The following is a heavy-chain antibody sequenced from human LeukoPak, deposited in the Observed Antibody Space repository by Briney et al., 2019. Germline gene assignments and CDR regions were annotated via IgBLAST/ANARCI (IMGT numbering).Heavy chain of an antibody. D-gene: IGHD6-6*01. CDR2: ISTYNGNR. Sequence: ASVKVSCKASGYTFTIYSINWVRQAPGQGIEWMGWISTYNGNRNYAQKLQGRVTMTTDTSTSTAYMELRSLRSDDTAMYYCAKDRWRDGSSSFDNWGQGTLVTVSS. V-gene: IGHV1-18*01. CDR3: AKDRWRDGSSSFDN. J-gene: IGHJ4*02. CDR1: GYTFTIYS.